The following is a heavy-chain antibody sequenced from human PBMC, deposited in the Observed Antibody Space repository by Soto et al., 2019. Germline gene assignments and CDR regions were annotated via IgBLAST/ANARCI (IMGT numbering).Heavy chain of an antibody. CDR2: IYYSGST. V-gene: IGHV4-31*03. CDR1: GGSISSGGYY. D-gene: IGHD3-3*01. CDR3: ARRITIFGVDELGFDP. Sequence: KPSETLSLTCTVSGGSISSGGYYWSWIRQHPGKGLEWIGYIYYSGSTYYNPSLKSRVTISVDTSKNQFSLKLSSVTAADTAVYYCARRITIFGVDELGFDPWGQGTLVTVSS. J-gene: IGHJ5*02.